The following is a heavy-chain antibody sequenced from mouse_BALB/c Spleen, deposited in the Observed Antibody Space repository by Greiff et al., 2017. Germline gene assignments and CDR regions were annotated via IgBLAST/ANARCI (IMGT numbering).Heavy chain of an antibody. Sequence: EVQLQQSGPELEKPGASVKISCKASGYSFTGYNMNWVKQSNGKSLEWIGNIDPYYGGTSYNQKFKGKATLTVAKSSSTAYIQLSSLSSEDSAVYFCAREGDLYAMDYWGQGTSVTVSS. CDR3: AREGDLYAMDY. V-gene: IGHV1-39*01. J-gene: IGHJ4*01. CDR2: IDPYYGGT. D-gene: IGHD3-3*01. CDR1: GYSFTGYN.